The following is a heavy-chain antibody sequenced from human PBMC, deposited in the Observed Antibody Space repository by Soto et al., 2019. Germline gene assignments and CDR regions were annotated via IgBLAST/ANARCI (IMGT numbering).Heavy chain of an antibody. D-gene: IGHD2-21*02. CDR1: GGSISSYY. CDR3: ARADCGGDCYSGGFNY. Sequence: PSETLSLTCTVSGGSISSYYWNWIRQPPGKGLEWIGYVEFSGRTNYNPSLRSRLTISVDTSKNQFSLKLSSVTAADTAVYYCARADCGGDCYSGGFNYWGQGTMVTV. J-gene: IGHJ4*02. CDR2: VEFSGRT. V-gene: IGHV4-59*01.